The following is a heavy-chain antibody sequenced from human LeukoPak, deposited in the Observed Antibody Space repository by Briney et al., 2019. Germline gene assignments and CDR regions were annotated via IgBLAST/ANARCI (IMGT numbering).Heavy chain of an antibody. D-gene: IGHD3-10*01. V-gene: IGHV3-11*05. CDR2: LSSSSSYT. CDR3: ARDPYGSGSSHLNWFDP. CDR1: GFTFSDYY. J-gene: IGHJ5*02. Sequence: GGSLRLSCAASGFTFSDYYMSWIRQAPGKGLEWVSYLSSSSSYTNYADSVKGRFTISRDNAKNSLYLQMNSLRAEDTAVYYCARDPYGSGSSHLNWFDPWGQGTLVTVSS.